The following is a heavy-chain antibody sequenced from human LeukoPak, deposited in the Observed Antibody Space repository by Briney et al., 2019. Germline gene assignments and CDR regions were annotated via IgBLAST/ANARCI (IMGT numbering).Heavy chain of an antibody. D-gene: IGHD5-24*01. CDR3: AREVGGRDGYTYFDY. CDR1: GYTFTSYD. V-gene: IGHV1-8*03. CDR2: MNPNSGNT. J-gene: IGHJ4*02. Sequence: ASVKVSCKASGYTFTSYDINWVRQATGQGLEWMGWMNPNSGNTGYAQKFQGRVTITADKSTSTAYMELSSLRSEDTAVYYCAREVGGRDGYTYFDYWGQGTLVTVSS.